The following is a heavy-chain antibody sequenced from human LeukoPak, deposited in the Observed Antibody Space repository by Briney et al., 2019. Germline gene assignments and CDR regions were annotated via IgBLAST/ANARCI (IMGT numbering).Heavy chain of an antibody. J-gene: IGHJ4*02. V-gene: IGHV3-11*04. CDR2: ISSSGDTI. D-gene: IGHD2-8*01. Sequence: GGSLRLSCAASGFTFSDYYMSWIRQAPGKGLEWISYISSSGDTIFYADSVKGRFTISRDNAKNSLYLQMNSLRAEDTAVYYCARSPDRYGTLDYWGQGTLVTVSS. CDR1: GFTFSDYY. CDR3: ARSPDRYGTLDY.